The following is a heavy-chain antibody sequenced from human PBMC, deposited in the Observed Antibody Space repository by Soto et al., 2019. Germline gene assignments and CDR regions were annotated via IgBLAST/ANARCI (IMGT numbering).Heavy chain of an antibody. Sequence: EASVKVSCKASGYTFTSYAMHWVRQAPGQRLEWMGWINAGNGNTKYSQKFQGRVTITRDTSASTAYMELSSLRSEDTAVYYCARDDSYSDYYYGMDVWGQGTTVTVSS. CDR3: ARDDSYSDYYYGMDV. D-gene: IGHD3-10*01. CDR2: INAGNGNT. CDR1: GYTFTSYA. J-gene: IGHJ6*02. V-gene: IGHV1-3*01.